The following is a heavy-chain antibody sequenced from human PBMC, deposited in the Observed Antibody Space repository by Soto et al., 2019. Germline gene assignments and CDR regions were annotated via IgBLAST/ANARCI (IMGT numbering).Heavy chain of an antibody. Sequence: PGESLKISCAASGFTFNSYAMHWVRQAPGKGLEWVGVIWYDGSNTFYAESVKGRFTISRDNSKNTVYLQMNSLRAEDTAVYYCARDFSMVIVAPGYWGQGTLVTVSS. D-gene: IGHD5-12*01. J-gene: IGHJ4*02. CDR3: ARDFSMVIVAPGY. CDR1: GFTFNSYA. CDR2: IWYDGSNT. V-gene: IGHV3-33*01.